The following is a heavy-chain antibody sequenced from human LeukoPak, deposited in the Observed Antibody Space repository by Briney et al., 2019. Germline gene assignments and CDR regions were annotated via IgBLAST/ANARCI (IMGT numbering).Heavy chain of an antibody. V-gene: IGHV3-30*18. CDR1: GFTFSSHG. CDR3: AKNRVVFNWNYAYYFDY. J-gene: IGHJ4*02. Sequence: GGSLRLSCAGAGFTFSSHGMNWVRQAPGKGLEWVAIISYDESNKYYADSVKGRFTISRDNSKNTLYLQMNSLRAEDTAVYYCAKNRVVFNWNYAYYFDYWGQGTLVPVSS. D-gene: IGHD1-7*01. CDR2: ISYDESNK.